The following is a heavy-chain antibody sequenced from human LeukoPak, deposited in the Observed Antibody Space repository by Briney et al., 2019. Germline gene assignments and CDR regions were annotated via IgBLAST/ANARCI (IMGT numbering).Heavy chain of an antibody. CDR3: AKEYKISYYFDY. J-gene: IGHJ4*02. V-gene: IGHV3-33*06. D-gene: IGHD1-1*01. CDR2: IWYDGSNK. Sequence: PGGSLRLSCAASGFTFSSYGMHWVRQAPGKGLEWVAVIWYDGSNKYYADSVKGRFTISRDNSKNTLYLQMNSLRAEDTAVYCCAKEYKISYYFDYWGQGTLVTVSS. CDR1: GFTFSSYG.